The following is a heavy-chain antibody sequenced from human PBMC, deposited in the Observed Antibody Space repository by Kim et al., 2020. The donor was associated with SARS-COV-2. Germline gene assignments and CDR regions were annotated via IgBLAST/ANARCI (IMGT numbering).Heavy chain of an antibody. CDR1: GFTFSSYE. V-gene: IGHV3-48*03. CDR2: ISSSGSTI. J-gene: IGHJ4*02. CDR3: ARGGDYYDFWSGSDY. D-gene: IGHD3-3*01. Sequence: GGSLRLSCAASGFTFSSYEMNWVRQAPGKGLEWVSYISSSGSTIYYADSVKGRFTISRDNAKNSLYLQMNSLRAEDTAVYYCARGGDYYDFWSGSDYWGQGTLVTVSS.